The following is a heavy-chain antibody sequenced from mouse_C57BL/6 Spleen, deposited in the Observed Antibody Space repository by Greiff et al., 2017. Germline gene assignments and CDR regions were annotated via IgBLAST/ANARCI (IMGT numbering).Heavy chain of an antibody. CDR2: IYASGSYN. CDR3: AGYSNLYAMDY. Sequence: QVQLQQPGAELVGPGTSVTLSCNASGYTFTSYWVHWVKQRPGQGLEWIGVIYASGSYNNYNQKFKGKATLTVDTSYSTAYMQLSRLTSEDAAVYYCAGYSNLYAMDYWGQGTSVTVSS. V-gene: IGHV1-59*01. CDR1: GYTFTSYW. J-gene: IGHJ4*01. D-gene: IGHD2-5*01.